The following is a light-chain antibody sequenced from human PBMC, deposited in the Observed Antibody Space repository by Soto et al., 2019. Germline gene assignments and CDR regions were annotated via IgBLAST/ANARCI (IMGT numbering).Light chain of an antibody. J-gene: IGKJ1*01. CDR2: AAS. CDR3: QQYGSSPWT. Sequence: DVHMTQSPSSLSASVGDRVTITCRASQGISSYLAWYQQKPGKAPKLLIYAASSRATGIPDRFSGSGSGTDFTLTISRLEPEDFAVYFCQQYGSSPWTFGQGTKVDI. V-gene: IGKV1-NL1*01. CDR1: QGISSY.